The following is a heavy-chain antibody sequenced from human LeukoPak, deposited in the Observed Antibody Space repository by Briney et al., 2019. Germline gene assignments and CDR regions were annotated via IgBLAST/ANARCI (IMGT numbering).Heavy chain of an antibody. CDR3: AKARDILTGYDPFDY. CDR2: ISWNSGSI. D-gene: IGHD3-9*01. Sequence: GRSLRLSCAASGFTFDDYAMHWVRQAPGKGLEWVSGISWNSGSIGYADSVKGRFTISRDNAKNSLYLQMNSLRAEDTALYYCAKARDILTGYDPFDYWGQGTLVTVSS. V-gene: IGHV3-9*01. J-gene: IGHJ4*02. CDR1: GFTFDDYA.